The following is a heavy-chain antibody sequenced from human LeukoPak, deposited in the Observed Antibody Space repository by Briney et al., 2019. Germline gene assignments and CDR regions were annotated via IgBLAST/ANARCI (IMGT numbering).Heavy chain of an antibody. CDR2: ISYDGSNK. CDR1: GFTFSNYA. D-gene: IGHD6-13*01. CDR3: AKSGGSRNYYGMDV. J-gene: IGHJ6*02. V-gene: IGHV3-30*18. Sequence: PGRSLRLSCAASGFTFSNYAMHWVRQAPGKGLEWVAVISYDGSNKYYADSVKGRFTISRDNSKNTLYLQMNSLRAEDTAVYYCAKSGGSRNYYGMDVWGQGTTVTVSS.